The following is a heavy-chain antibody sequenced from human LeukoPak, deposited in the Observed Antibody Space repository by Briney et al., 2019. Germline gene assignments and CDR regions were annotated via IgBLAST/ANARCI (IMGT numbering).Heavy chain of an antibody. D-gene: IGHD1-1*01. CDR1: GFTFSTYG. J-gene: IGHJ3*01. CDR3: ANRRGTQVLGNNIDV. CDR2: LQNDGSDT. Sequence: GGSLRLSCAASGFTFSTYGMHWVRQAPDKGLEWVAFLQNDGSDTHYADSVEGRFTISRDNSKNTLYLQMNSLRAEDTAVYYCANRRGTQVLGNNIDVWGQGTLVTVSS. V-gene: IGHV3-30*02.